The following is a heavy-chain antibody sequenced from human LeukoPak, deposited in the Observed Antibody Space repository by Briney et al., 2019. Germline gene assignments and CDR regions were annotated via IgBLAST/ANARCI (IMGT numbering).Heavy chain of an antibody. CDR3: ARENRPPQSVLLWCGELLYRRYFDY. Sequence: GGSLRLSCAASGFTFSSYAMSWVRQAPGKGLEWVSAISGSGGSTSYAQKFQGRVTMTRDMSTSTVYMELSSLRSEDTAVYYCARENRPPQSVLLWCGELLYRRYFDYWGQGTLVTVSS. J-gene: IGHJ4*02. V-gene: IGHV3-23*01. CDR1: GFTFSSYA. CDR2: ISGSGGST. D-gene: IGHD3-10*01.